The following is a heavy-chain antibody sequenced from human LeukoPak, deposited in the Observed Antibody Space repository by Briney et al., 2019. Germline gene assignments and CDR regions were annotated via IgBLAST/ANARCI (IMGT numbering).Heavy chain of an antibody. Sequence: SETLSLTCTVSGGSISSGDYYWSWIRQPPGKGLEWIGYIYHSGSTYYNPSLKGRVTISVDTSKNQFSLKLSSVTAADTAVYYCAREVIVVVPAAILDWFDPWGQGTLVTVSS. CDR2: IYHSGST. D-gene: IGHD2-2*01. J-gene: IGHJ5*02. V-gene: IGHV4-30-4*08. CDR1: GGSISSGDYY. CDR3: AREVIVVVPAAILDWFDP.